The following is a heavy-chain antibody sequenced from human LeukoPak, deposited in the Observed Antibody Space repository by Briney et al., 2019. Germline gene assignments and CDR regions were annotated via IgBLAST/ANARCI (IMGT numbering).Heavy chain of an antibody. CDR2: IYYSGST. J-gene: IGHJ3*02. V-gene: IGHV4-59*08. CDR1: GGSISSYY. D-gene: IGHD2-15*01. Sequence: SETLSLTCTVSGGSISSYYWSWIRQPPGKGLEWIGYIYYSGSTNYNPSLKSRVTISVDTSKNQFSLKLSSVTAADTAAYYCARRKYCSGGSCYLNDAFDIWGQGTMVTVSS. CDR3: ARRKYCSGGSCYLNDAFDI.